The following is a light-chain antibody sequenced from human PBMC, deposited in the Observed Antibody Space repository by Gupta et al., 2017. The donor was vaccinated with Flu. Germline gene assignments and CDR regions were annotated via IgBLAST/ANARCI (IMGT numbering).Light chain of an antibody. Sequence: QAVVTQPPSTSGTPGQRVIISCSGSSSNIGNGGVHWYHQVPGAAPKLLIYDDFKRPSGVPDRFSASKSGTAASLAISGLQSEDEADYYCAASDASRNGYFFGTGTEVTVL. CDR3: AASDASRNGYF. J-gene: IGLJ1*01. V-gene: IGLV1-44*01. CDR2: DDF. CDR1: SSNIGNGG.